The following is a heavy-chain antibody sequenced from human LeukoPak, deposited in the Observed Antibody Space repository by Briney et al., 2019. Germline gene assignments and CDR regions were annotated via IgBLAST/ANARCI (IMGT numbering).Heavy chain of an antibody. J-gene: IGHJ4*02. CDR1: GFSFGSYG. V-gene: IGHV3-30*02. Sequence: PGGSLRLSCAASGFSFGSYGIHWVRQAPGKGLEWVAFINYNGNNKYYADSVKGRFTISRDNSKNTVYLEMNSLRDGDTAVYYCARDRDTRSYYILYWGQGTLVTVSS. CDR2: INYNGNNK. CDR3: ARDRDTRSYYILY. D-gene: IGHD3-10*01.